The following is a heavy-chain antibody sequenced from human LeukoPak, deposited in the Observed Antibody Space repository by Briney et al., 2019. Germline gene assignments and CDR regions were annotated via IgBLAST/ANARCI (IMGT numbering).Heavy chain of an antibody. CDR1: GYTFTSYG. V-gene: IGHV1-18*01. J-gene: IGHJ4*02. D-gene: IGHD2-2*01. Sequence: ASVKVSCKASGYTFTSYGISWVRQAPGQGLECMGWISAYNGNTNYAQKLQGRVTMTTDTYTSTAYMELRSLRSDDTAVYYCARDQVFAVHSICPLDYWGQGTLVTVSS. CDR3: ARDQVFAVHSICPLDY. CDR2: ISAYNGNT.